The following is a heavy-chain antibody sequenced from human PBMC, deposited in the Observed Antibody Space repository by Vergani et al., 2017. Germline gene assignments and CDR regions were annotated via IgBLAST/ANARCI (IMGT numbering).Heavy chain of an antibody. CDR2: ISYDGSNK. D-gene: IGHD2/OR15-2a*01. CDR1: GFTFSSYA. CDR3: ARDSIGVDYYYYYMDV. Sequence: VQLVESGGGLVQPGRSLRLSCAASGFTFSSYAMHWVRQAPGKGLEWVAVISYDGSNKYYADSVKGRFTISRDNSKNTLYLQMNSLRAEDTAVYYCARDSIGVDYYYYYMDVWGKXP. J-gene: IGHJ6*03. V-gene: IGHV3-30-3*01.